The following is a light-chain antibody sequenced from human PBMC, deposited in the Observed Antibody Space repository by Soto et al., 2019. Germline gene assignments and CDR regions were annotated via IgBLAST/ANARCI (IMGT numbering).Light chain of an antibody. Sequence: DIQMTQSPSTLSASVGDRVTVTCRASQSISTSLAWYQQKPGKAPKLLIYRASNLESGVPSRFSGSGSGTEFTLTISSLQPDDFATYYCQQYNTYSRTFGQGTKVE. CDR1: QSISTS. V-gene: IGKV1-5*03. J-gene: IGKJ1*01. CDR3: QQYNTYSRT. CDR2: RAS.